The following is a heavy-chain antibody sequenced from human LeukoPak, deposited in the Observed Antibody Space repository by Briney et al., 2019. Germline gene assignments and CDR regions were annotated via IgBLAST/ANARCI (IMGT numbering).Heavy chain of an antibody. CDR3: ATDHPSYSSSWSPIEY. CDR1: GYTLAQLS. Sequence: ASVKVSCKVSGYTLAQLSMRWVRQAPAKGLEWMGAFGPEDGETIYAQKFQGRVTMTEDTSTDTDYMELSSLRSEDTAVYYCATDHPSYSSSWSPIEYWGQGTLVTVSS. J-gene: IGHJ4*02. CDR2: FGPEDGET. V-gene: IGHV1-24*01. D-gene: IGHD6-13*01.